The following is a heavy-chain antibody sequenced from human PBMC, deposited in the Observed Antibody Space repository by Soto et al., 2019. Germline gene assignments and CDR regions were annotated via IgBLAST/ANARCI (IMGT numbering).Heavy chain of an antibody. Sequence: SETLSLTCTVSGGSISSSSYYWGWIRQPPGKVLEWIGSIYYSGSTYYNPSLKSRVTISVDTSKNQFSLKLSSVTAADTAVYYCARRYYDFWSGYHPYYFDYWGQGTLVT. CDR2: IYYSGST. CDR3: ARRYYDFWSGYHPYYFDY. J-gene: IGHJ4*02. V-gene: IGHV4-39*01. D-gene: IGHD3-3*01. CDR1: GGSISSSSYY.